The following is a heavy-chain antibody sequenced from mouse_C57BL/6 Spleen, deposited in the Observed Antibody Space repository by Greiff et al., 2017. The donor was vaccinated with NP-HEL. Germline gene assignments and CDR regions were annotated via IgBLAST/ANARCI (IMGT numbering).Heavy chain of an antibody. J-gene: IGHJ3*01. CDR2: ISSGSSTI. Sequence: EVMLVESGGGLVKPGGSLKLSCAASGFTFSDYGMHWVRQAPEKGLEWVAYISSGSSTIYYADTVKGRFTISRDNAKNTLFLQMTSLRSEDTAMYYCARNYWFAYWGQGTLVTVSA. V-gene: IGHV5-17*01. CDR3: ARNYWFAY. D-gene: IGHD1-3*01. CDR1: GFTFSDYG.